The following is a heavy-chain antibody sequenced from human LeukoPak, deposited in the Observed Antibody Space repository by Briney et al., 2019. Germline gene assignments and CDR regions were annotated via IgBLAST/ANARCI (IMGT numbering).Heavy chain of an antibody. J-gene: IGHJ4*02. Sequence: SETLSLTCTVSGGSISSYYWSWIRQPPGKGLEWIGYIYYSGSTNYNPSLKSRVTISVDTSKNQFSLKLSSVTAADTAVYYCARRHSLGGFDYWGQGTLVTVSS. CDR3: ARRHSLGGFDY. V-gene: IGHV4-59*08. D-gene: IGHD3-16*01. CDR1: GGSISSYY. CDR2: IYYSGST.